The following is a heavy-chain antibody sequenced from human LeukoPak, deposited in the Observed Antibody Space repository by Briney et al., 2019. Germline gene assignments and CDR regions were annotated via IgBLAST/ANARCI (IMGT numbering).Heavy chain of an antibody. Sequence: PGGSLRLSCAASGFPFNAYWMTWVRQAPGKGLEWMANIRQDGDTKYYVDSVKGRFTISRDNAKNSLYLQMNSLRAEDTAVYYCARALYSSSWTFDYWGQGTLVTVSS. CDR3: ARALYSSSWTFDY. V-gene: IGHV3-7*01. CDR1: GFPFNAYW. J-gene: IGHJ4*02. CDR2: IRQDGDTK. D-gene: IGHD6-13*01.